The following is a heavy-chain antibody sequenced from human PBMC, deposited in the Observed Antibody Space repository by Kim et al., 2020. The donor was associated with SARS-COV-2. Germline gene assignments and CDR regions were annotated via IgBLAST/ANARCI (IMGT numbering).Heavy chain of an antibody. Sequence: SETLSLTCTVSGGSISSSSYYWGWIRQPPGKGLEWIGSIYYSGSTYYNPSLKSRVTISVDTSKNQFSLKLSSVTAADTAVNYCARSAEYSSPPRGYFDYWGQGTLVTVSS. V-gene: IGHV4-39*01. J-gene: IGHJ4*02. CDR2: IYYSGST. CDR3: ARSAEYSSPPRGYFDY. CDR1: GGSISSSSYY. D-gene: IGHD6-6*01.